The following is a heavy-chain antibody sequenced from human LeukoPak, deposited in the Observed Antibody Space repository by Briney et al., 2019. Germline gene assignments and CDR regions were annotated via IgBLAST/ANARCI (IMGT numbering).Heavy chain of an antibody. J-gene: IGHJ4*02. CDR1: GGSISSYY. V-gene: IGHV4-59*12. D-gene: IGHD5-18*01. CDR3: ARGVNGGYSYGYYYYFDY. Sequence: PSETLSLTCTVSGGSISSYYWSWIRQPPGKGLEWIGYIYYSGSTNYDPSLKSRVTISVDKSKNQFSLKLSSVTAADTAVYYCARGVNGGYSYGYYYYFDYWGQGTLVTVSS. CDR2: IYYSGST.